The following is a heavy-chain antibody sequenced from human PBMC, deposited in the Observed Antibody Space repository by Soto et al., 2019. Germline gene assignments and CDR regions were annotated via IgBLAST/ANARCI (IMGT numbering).Heavy chain of an antibody. J-gene: IGHJ5*02. CDR2: IKPDESEK. CDR1: GFTFSDSW. V-gene: IGHV3-7*01. D-gene: IGHD4-4*01. Sequence: EVQLVESGGGLVQPGGSLRLSCTASGFTFSDSWMTWVRQAPGTGLEWVARIKPDESEKKYADSVKGRFSISRDIAKNSMYWQVDSLRGEDTAVYYCVRGGSNYASWGQGTLGTVSS. CDR3: VRGGSNYAS.